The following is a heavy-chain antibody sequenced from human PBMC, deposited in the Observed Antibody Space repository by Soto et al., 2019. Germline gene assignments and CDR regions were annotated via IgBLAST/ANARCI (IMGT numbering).Heavy chain of an antibody. CDR1: GFTFSNYW. Sequence: PRESMTLSCAASGFTFSNYWMHWVSHAQGKGVDGVSRSISDGSRYADAVKGRFTNARDNAKNTLYLQMNSLRAEGTAVYYCVRSSTWYQTLQWHYYIMDVWGQGTTVTGSS. V-gene: IGHV3-74*03. CDR2: SISDGSR. CDR3: VRSSTWYQTLQWHYYIMDV. D-gene: IGHD6-19*01. J-gene: IGHJ6*02.